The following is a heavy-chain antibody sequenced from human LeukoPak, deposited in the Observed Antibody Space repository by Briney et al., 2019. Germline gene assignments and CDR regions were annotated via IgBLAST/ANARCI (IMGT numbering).Heavy chain of an antibody. CDR2: FNHSGST. J-gene: IGHJ4*02. D-gene: IGHD6-13*01. V-gene: IGHV4-34*01. CDR3: ARGGGYSSSWYGGYFDY. Sequence: SETLSLTCAVYGGSFSGYYWGWIRNPPGKGLEWIGGFNHSGSTNSNPSIKSRVTISVDTSKNQFSLKLSSVTAADTAVYYCARGGGYSSSWYGGYFDYWGQGTLVTVSS. CDR1: GGSFSGYY.